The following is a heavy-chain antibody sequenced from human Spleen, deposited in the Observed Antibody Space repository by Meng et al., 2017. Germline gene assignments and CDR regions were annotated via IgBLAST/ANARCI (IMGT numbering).Heavy chain of an antibody. D-gene: IGHD5-24*01. J-gene: IGHJ4*02. Sequence: SETLSLTCVISGDSVSSSSAAWSWIRQSPSRGLEWLGRTYYRSKWYNDYAVSVKSRITINPDTSKNQFSLQLNSVTPEDTAVYYCARDRVEMATIWDWGQGTLVTVSS. CDR1: GDSVSSSSAA. CDR3: ARDRVEMATIWD. CDR2: TYYRSKWYN. V-gene: IGHV6-1*01.